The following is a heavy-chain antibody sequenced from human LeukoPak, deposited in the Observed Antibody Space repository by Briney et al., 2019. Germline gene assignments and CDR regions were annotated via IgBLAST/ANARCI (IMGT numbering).Heavy chain of an antibody. D-gene: IGHD2-21*02. CDR3: ARSHIVVVTARLRGEGTFDY. Sequence: SETLSLTCAVYGGSFSGYYWSWIRQPPGKGLEWIGEINHSGSTNYNPSLKSRVTISVDTSKNQFSLKLSSVTAADTAVYYCARSHIVVVTARLRGEGTFDYWGQGTLVTVSS. J-gene: IGHJ4*02. CDR1: GGSFSGYY. V-gene: IGHV4-34*01. CDR2: INHSGST.